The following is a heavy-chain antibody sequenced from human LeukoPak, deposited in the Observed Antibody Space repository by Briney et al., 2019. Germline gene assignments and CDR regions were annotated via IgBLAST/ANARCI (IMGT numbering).Heavy chain of an antibody. J-gene: IGHJ4*02. D-gene: IGHD3-22*01. CDR2: IYYSGST. Sequence: PSETLSLTCTVSGGSISSSSFYWGWIRQPPGKGLEWIGSIYYSGSTYYNPSLKSRVTISVDTSKNQFSLKLSSVTAADTAVYYCACPYYYDSSGYYPYGCWGQGTLVTVSS. CDR1: GGSISSSSFY. CDR3: ACPYYYDSSGYYPYGC. V-gene: IGHV4-39*01.